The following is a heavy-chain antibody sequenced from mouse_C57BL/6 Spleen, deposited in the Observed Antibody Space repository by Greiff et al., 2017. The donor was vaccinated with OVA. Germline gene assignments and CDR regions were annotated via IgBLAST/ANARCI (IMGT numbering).Heavy chain of an antibody. Sequence: QVQLQQPGAELAKPGASVKLSCKASGYTFTSYWMHWVKQRPGQGLEWIGYINPSSGYTKYNQKFKDKATLTADKSSSTAYMQLSSLTYEDSAVYYCARWSNYPSYAMDYWGQGTSVTVAS. CDR3: ARWSNYPSYAMDY. D-gene: IGHD2-5*01. V-gene: IGHV1-7*01. CDR2: INPSSGYT. CDR1: GYTFTSYW. J-gene: IGHJ4*01.